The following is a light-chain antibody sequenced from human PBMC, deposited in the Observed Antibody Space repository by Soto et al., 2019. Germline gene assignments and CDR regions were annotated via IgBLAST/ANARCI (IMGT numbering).Light chain of an antibody. Sequence: IRMTQSPSSFSASTGDRVTITCRASQGISSFLAWYQQKSGLAPKLLIYAASSLQSGVPSRFSGSGSGTDFTLTISSLQPEDFATYYCQQTYSTPPTFGQGTKV. J-gene: IGKJ1*01. CDR3: QQTYSTPPT. V-gene: IGKV1-8*01. CDR2: AAS. CDR1: QGISSF.